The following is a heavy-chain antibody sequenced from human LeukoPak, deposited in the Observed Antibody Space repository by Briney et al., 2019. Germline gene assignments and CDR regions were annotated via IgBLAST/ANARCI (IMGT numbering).Heavy chain of an antibody. V-gene: IGHV4-59*08. CDR2: IYNGRNT. CDR1: GASTSSRY. D-gene: IGHD1-14*01. Sequence: LEILSLTCSASGASTSSRYWSWIRQSPGRTLEWIGHIYNGRNTKYNPSLTSRVTISVDTSRNQFSLSLTSVTAADTAIYYCAQTTGGPGFDFWGPGALVTVSS. J-gene: IGHJ4*02. CDR3: AQTTGGPGFDF.